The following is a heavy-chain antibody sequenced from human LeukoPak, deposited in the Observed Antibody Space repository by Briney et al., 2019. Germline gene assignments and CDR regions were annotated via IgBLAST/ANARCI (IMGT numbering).Heavy chain of an antibody. CDR2: ISYDGSNK. CDR1: GFTFSSYG. Sequence: GGSLRLPCAASGFTFSSYGMHWVRQAPGKWLEWVAVISYDGSNKYYADSVKGRFTISRDNSKNTLYLQMNSLRAEDTAVYYCANLWFGELYGMDVWGQGTTVTVSS. D-gene: IGHD3-10*01. CDR3: ANLWFGELYGMDV. V-gene: IGHV3-30*18. J-gene: IGHJ6*02.